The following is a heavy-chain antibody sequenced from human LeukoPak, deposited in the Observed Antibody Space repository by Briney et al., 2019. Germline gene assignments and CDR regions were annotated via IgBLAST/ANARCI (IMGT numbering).Heavy chain of an antibody. Sequence: LXLSCAASGFAFSSYAMSWVRRAPGKGVGWVSXXXGSGGSTYYTDSVKGRFTISRDNSKNTLYLQMNSLRAEDTAVYYCAKVRGGHDYSNYVPYFDYWGQGTLVTVSS. J-gene: IGHJ4*02. D-gene: IGHD4-11*01. V-gene: IGHV3-23*01. CDR3: AKVRGGHDYSNYVPYFDY. CDR2: XXGSGGST. CDR1: GFAFSSYA.